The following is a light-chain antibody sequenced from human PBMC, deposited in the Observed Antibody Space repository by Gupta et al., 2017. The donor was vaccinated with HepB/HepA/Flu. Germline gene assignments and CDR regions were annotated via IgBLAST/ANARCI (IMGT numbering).Light chain of an antibody. CDR2: GAS. CDR3: QQYGTSPLS. Sequence: DIVLTQSPGTLSLSPGERATLSCRASQSVSSSYLAWYQQKPGQAPRLLIYGASSRATGIPDRCSGSGSATDVTLTISRLEPEDVAVYCCQQYGTSPLSFGGGTKVEMK. V-gene: IGKV3-20*01. J-gene: IGKJ4*01. CDR1: QSVSSSY.